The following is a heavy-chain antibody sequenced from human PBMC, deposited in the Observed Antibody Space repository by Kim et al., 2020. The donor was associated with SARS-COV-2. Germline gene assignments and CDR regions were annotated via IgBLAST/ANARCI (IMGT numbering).Heavy chain of an antibody. Sequence: SVKVFCKASGGTFSSYAISWVRQAPGQGLEWMGGIIPIFGTANYAQKFQGRVTITADESTSTAYMELSSLRSEDTAVYYCASKGRSTEVDYWGQGTLVTVSS. CDR2: IIPIFGTA. CDR3: ASKGRSTEVDY. D-gene: IGHD2-2*01. J-gene: IGHJ4*02. V-gene: IGHV1-69*13. CDR1: GGTFSSYA.